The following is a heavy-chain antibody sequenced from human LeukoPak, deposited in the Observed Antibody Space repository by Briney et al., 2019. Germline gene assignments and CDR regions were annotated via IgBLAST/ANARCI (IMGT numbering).Heavy chain of an antibody. CDR1: GGSISSSNW. Sequence: SETLSLTCAVSGGSISSSNWWSWIRQPPGKGLEWIGEIYHSGSTNYNPSLKSRVTMSVDTSKNQFSLKVSSVTAADTAVYYCARVFDSGSQAYFYYMDVWGKGTTVTIFS. CDR3: ARVFDSGSQAYFYYMDV. D-gene: IGHD3-10*01. CDR2: IYHSGST. V-gene: IGHV4-4*02. J-gene: IGHJ6*03.